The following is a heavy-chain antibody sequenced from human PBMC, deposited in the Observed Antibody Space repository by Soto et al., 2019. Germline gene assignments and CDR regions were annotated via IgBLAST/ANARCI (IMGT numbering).Heavy chain of an antibody. CDR1: QLTFKNYA. CDR2: ISDDGHNE. Sequence: QVQLVESGGGVVQPGRSLSLSCAASQLTFKNYAMHWVRQAPGKGLEWVAVISDDGHNEYYADSVRGRFTTSRDNSKSTVDLHMNSLRVDDTAVYYCAKDLNVKTYVPYGMDVWGQGTTVTVSS. V-gene: IGHV3-30*18. J-gene: IGHJ6*02. CDR3: AKDLNVKTYVPYGMDV. D-gene: IGHD3-10*02.